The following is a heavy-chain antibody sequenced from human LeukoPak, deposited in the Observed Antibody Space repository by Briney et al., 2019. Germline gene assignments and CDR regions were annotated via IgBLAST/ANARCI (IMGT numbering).Heavy chain of an antibody. Sequence: PSETLSLTCAVSGGSINSRDYYLGWIRQPPGKGLEWVGSIYYTESTFHNPSLKSRVIISVDTSKNLFSLKLTSVTAADSAIYYCARQTIASVTGYMLFDLWGRGTLVIVSS. J-gene: IGHJ2*01. CDR1: GGSINSRDYY. D-gene: IGHD2-2*02. CDR3: ARQTIASVTGYMLFDL. CDR2: IYYTEST. V-gene: IGHV4-39*01.